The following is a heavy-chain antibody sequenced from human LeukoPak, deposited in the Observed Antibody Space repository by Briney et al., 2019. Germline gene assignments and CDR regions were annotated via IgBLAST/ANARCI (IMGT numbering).Heavy chain of an antibody. V-gene: IGHV1-2*02. CDR1: GYTFTDYY. CDR2: RNLNSGGT. CDR3: ARDAGYCTGGSCWYFDH. Sequence: ASVKVSCKASGYTFTDYYMHWGRQGPGQGLEWMGWRNLNSGGTNFAQRFQGRVTMTRDTYISTAYMDLSRLISDHTPVYYCARDAGYCTGGSCWYFDHWGQRTLVTVSS. J-gene: IGHJ4*02. D-gene: IGHD2-15*01.